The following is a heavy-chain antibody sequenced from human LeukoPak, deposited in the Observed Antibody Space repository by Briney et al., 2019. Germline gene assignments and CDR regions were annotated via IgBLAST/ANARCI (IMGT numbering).Heavy chain of an antibody. CDR1: GFTFSSYS. V-gene: IGHV3-21*01. D-gene: IGHD6-13*01. Sequence: GGSLRLSCAASGFTFSSYSMNWVRQAPGKGLEWVSSISSSSSYIYYADSVKGRFTISRDNSKNTLYLQMNSLRAEDTAVYYCAKEGKGSSSPIDYWGQGTLVTVSS. CDR3: AKEGKGSSSPIDY. CDR2: ISSSSSYI. J-gene: IGHJ4*02.